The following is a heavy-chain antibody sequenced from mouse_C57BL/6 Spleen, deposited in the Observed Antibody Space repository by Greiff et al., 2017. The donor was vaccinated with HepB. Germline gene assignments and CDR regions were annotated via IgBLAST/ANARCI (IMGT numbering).Heavy chain of an antibody. V-gene: IGHV1-55*01. Sequence: VQLQQPGAELVKPGASVKMSCKASGYTFTSYWITWVKQRPGQGLEWIGDIYPGSGSTNYNEKFKSKATQTVDTSSSTAYMQLSSLTSEDSAVYYCARPGRYGNYPWYFDVWGTGPTVTVSS. CDR1: GYTFTSYW. CDR2: IYPGSGST. CDR3: ARPGRYGNYPWYFDV. J-gene: IGHJ1*03. D-gene: IGHD2-10*02.